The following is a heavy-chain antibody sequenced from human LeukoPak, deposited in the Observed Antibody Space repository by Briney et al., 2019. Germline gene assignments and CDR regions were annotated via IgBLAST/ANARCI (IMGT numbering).Heavy chain of an antibody. CDR1: GGSISNYF. CDR2: VYYTGSS. J-gene: IGHJ4*02. V-gene: IGHV4-59*01. CDR3: ARQGHVWGSYRYPGY. D-gene: IGHD3-16*02. Sequence: SETLSLTCTVSGGSISNYFWSWIRQPPGKGLEWLAYVYYTGSSTYNPSLKSRLTISVDTSKSQFSLKLTSVTAADTAVYYCARQGHVWGSYRYPGYWGQGTLVTVSS.